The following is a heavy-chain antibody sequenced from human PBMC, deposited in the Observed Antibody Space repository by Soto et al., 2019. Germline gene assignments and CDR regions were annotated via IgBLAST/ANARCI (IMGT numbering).Heavy chain of an antibody. CDR2: ISSSSNYI. D-gene: IGHD6-19*01. V-gene: IGHV3-21*01. Sequence: EVQLVESGGGLVRPGGSLRLSCAASGFSFSIYNMSWVRQAPGKGLEWVSFISSSSNYIYYADSVKGRFTISRENAKNSLFLQMNNLRAEDTAVYFCARDERSVAVAPFFDYWGQGTQVTVSS. CDR3: ARDERSVAVAPFFDY. J-gene: IGHJ4*02. CDR1: GFSFSIYN.